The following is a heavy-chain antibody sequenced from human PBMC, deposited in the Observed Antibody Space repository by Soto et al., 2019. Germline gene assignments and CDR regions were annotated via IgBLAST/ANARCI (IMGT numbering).Heavy chain of an antibody. V-gene: IGHV4-59*01. CDR2: IYYSGST. J-gene: IGHJ5*02. Sequence: PSETLSLTCTVSGGSISSYYWGWIRPPPGKGLEWIGDIYYSGSTNYNPSLKSRVTISVDTSKNQFSLKLSSVTAAATAVYYCAREAGHYYDRSGYFRWSGPWGQGPEVNV. CDR1: GGSISSYY. CDR3: AREAGHYYDRSGYFRWSGP. D-gene: IGHD3-22*01.